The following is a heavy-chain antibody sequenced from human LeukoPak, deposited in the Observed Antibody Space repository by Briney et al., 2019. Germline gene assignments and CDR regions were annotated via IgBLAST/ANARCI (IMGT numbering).Heavy chain of an antibody. J-gene: IGHJ5*02. CDR2: INHNGNVN. CDR1: GFTFSSYW. CDR3: ARDWGSSGWYNWFDP. D-gene: IGHD3-16*01. Sequence: GGSLRLSCAASGFTFSSYWMNWARQAPGKGLEWVASINHNGNVNYYVDSVKGRLTISRDNSDNTLYLQMNSLRVEDTAVYYCARDWGSSGWYNWFDPWGQGILVTVSS. V-gene: IGHV3-7*01.